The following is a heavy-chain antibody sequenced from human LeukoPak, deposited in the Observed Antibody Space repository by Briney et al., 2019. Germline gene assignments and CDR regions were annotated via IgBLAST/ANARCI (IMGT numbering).Heavy chain of an antibody. D-gene: IGHD2-2*02. CDR1: GFTFSSFG. CDR3: AKDEYQLLYPQSAAFDI. Sequence: GGSLRLSCAASGFTFSSFGMSWVRQAPGKGLEWVSTINNSGGNTYYADSVKGRFTISRDNSMNTLYLQMNSPRAEDTAVYYCAKDEYQLLYPQSAAFDIWGQGTMVTVSS. CDR2: INNSGGNT. V-gene: IGHV3-23*01. J-gene: IGHJ3*02.